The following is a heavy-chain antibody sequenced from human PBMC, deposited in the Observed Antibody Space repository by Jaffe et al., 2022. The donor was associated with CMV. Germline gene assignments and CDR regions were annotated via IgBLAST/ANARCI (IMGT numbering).Heavy chain of an antibody. CDR1: GFTFSSYW. CDR3: ARDQLEPRYYYYGMDV. D-gene: IGHD1-1*01. Sequence: EVQLVESGGGLVQPGGSLRLSCAASGFTFSSYWMSWVRQAPGKGLEWVANIKQDGSEKYYVDSVKGRFTISRDNAKNSLYLQMNSLRAEDTAVYYCARDQLEPRYYYYGMDVWGQGTTVTVSS. CDR2: IKQDGSEK. V-gene: IGHV3-7*01. J-gene: IGHJ6*02.